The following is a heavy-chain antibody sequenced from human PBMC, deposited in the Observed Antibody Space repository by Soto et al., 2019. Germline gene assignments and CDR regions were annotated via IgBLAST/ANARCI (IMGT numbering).Heavy chain of an antibody. CDR2: MKPSNGNA. CDR3: ARRKERSGPNYFVS. CDR1: GSTCMTCD. J-gene: IGHJ4*02. V-gene: IGHV1-8*01. Sequence: ASVKVSCKASGSTCMTCDIIQVRQPPGQGLEWMGWMKPSNGNAGYAQNFQGRVTMTRNTTISTAYMELSSLRSDDTAVYFCARRKERSGPNYFVSWGQGSLVTVSS. D-gene: IGHD6-25*01.